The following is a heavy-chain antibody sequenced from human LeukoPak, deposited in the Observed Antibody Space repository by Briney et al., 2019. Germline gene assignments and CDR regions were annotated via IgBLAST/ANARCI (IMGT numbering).Heavy chain of an antibody. V-gene: IGHV4-61*01. J-gene: IGHJ4*02. CDR3: ARDDGSGKEDF. Sequence: SDTLSLTCTVSGGSVSSGSYYWSWIRQPPGKGLEWIGYIYYTGSTNYNPSLKSRVTMSVDTSKNQFSLKLSSVTAADTAVYYCARDDGSGKEDFWGQGTLVTVSS. CDR2: IYYTGST. D-gene: IGHD6-19*01. CDR1: GGSVSSGSYY.